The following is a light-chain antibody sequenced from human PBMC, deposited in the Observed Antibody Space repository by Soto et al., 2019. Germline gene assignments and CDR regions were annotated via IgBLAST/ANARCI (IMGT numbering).Light chain of an antibody. J-gene: IGKJ1*01. CDR3: QQYNNWWT. Sequence: EIVMTQSPATQSVSPGERDTLSCRASQSINSNLAWYQQKPGQTPSLLIYGASTSSTGISARFSGSGSGTDFTLTISTLQSEDFAVYSCQQYNNWWTFGQGTMVGFK. V-gene: IGKV3-15*01. CDR2: GAS. CDR1: QSINSN.